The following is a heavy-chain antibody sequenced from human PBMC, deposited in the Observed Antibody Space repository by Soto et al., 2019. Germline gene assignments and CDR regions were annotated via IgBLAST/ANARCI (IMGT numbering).Heavy chain of an antibody. V-gene: IGHV3-21*01. CDR2: ISTTSTYI. CDR1: GFIFSGYS. CDR3: ARDGIVGTTDFFDY. Sequence: GGSLRLSCAGSGFIFSGYSMNWVRQAPGKWLEWVSSISTTSTYIYYADSVKGRFTVSRDNAKNSLYLQMTSLRPEDTAVYYCARDGIVGTTDFFDYWGQGXLVTVYS. J-gene: IGHJ4*02. D-gene: IGHD1-26*01.